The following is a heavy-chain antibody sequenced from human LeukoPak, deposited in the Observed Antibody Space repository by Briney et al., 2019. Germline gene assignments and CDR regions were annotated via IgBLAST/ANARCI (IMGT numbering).Heavy chain of an antibody. J-gene: IGHJ4*02. CDR1: GGSISSSSYY. D-gene: IGHD1-7*01. V-gene: IGHV4-39*07. CDR2: IYYSGST. Sequence: PSETLSLTCTVSGGSISSSSYYWGWIRQPPGKGLEWIGSIYYSGSTYYNPSLKSRVTISVDTSKNQFSLKLSSVTAADTAVYYCARCLRYNWNSVFDYWGQGTLVTVSS. CDR3: ARCLRYNWNSVFDY.